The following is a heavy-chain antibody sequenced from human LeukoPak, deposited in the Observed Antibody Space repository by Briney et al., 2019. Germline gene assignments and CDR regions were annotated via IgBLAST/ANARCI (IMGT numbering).Heavy chain of an antibody. CDR2: IYYSGNT. CDR3: ARSRAVADPWYFDL. CDR1: GGSIRNYY. Sequence: SETLSLTCTVSGGSIRNYYWSWIRQPPGKGLEWIGYIYYSGNTNQNPSLKSRVTISVDTSKNQFSLKLSSVTAADTAVYYCARSRAVADPWYFDLWGRGTLVTVSS. J-gene: IGHJ2*01. V-gene: IGHV4-59*01. D-gene: IGHD6-19*01.